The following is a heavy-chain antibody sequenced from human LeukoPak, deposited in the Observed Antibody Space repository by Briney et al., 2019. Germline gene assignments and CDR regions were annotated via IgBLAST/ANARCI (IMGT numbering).Heavy chain of an antibody. CDR3: AKGQSSSGLRNYFDY. J-gene: IGHJ4*02. CDR2: ISASGGTT. D-gene: IGHD3-22*01. V-gene: IGHV3-23*01. Sequence: PGESLRLSCAASGFTFSSYAMSWVRQAPGKGLEWVSGISASGGTTYYADSVKGRFTISRDNSKNTLYLQMNSLGAEDTAVYYCAKGQSSSGLRNYFDYWGQGTLVTVSS. CDR1: GFTFSSYA.